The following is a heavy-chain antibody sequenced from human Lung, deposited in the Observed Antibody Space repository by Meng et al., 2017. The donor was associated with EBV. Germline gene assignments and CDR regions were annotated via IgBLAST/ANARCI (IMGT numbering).Heavy chain of an antibody. CDR1: GYTFTSYC. D-gene: IGHD1-26*01. CDR2: ISGYNGNT. Sequence: QVQWGQAWAEVKKPGASVKVSCKASGYTFTSYCISWVRQATGQGLEWMGWISGYNGNTNYAQKLQGRVTMTTDTSTSTAYMELRSLRSDDTAVYYCAREADGATFDYWGQGTLVTVSS. V-gene: IGHV1-18*01. CDR3: AREADGATFDY. J-gene: IGHJ4*02.